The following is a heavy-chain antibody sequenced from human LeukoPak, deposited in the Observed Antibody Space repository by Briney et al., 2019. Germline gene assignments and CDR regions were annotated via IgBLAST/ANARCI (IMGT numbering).Heavy chain of an antibody. V-gene: IGHV3-13*04. CDR3: ARGSRENWYFDL. CDR2: IGTAGDT. J-gene: IGHJ2*01. CDR1: GFTFSSYG. Sequence: GGSLRLSCAAFGFTFSSYGMHWVRQATGKGLEWVSAIGTAGDTYYPGSVKGRFTISRENAKNSLYLQMNSLRAGDTAVYYCARGSRENWYFDLWGRGTLVTVSS.